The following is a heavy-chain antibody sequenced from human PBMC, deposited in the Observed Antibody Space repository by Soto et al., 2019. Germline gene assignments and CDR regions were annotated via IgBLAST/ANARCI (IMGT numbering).Heavy chain of an antibody. D-gene: IGHD2-15*01. V-gene: IGHV2-5*02. CDR3: AHRYCSGGSCYNAPFDY. Sequence: QITLKESGPTLVKPTQTLTLTCTFSGFSLSTSGVGVGWIRQPPGKALEWLALIYWDDDKRYSPSMKSRLTITKDTSKNQVVLTMTNMDPVHTATYYCAHRYCSGGSCYNAPFDYCGQGTLVTVSS. CDR1: GFSLSTSGVG. J-gene: IGHJ4*02. CDR2: IYWDDDK.